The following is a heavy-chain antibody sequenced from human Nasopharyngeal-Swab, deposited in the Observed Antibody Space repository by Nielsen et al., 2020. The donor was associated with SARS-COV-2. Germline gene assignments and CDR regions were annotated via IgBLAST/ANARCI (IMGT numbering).Heavy chain of an antibody. V-gene: IGHV3-53*01. CDR3: ARDHGDCGGDCYS. CDR1: GFIVRSTY. CDR2: TEIGGIT. J-gene: IGHJ4*02. D-gene: IGHD2-21*02. Sequence: GESLKISCAVSGFIVRSTYMSWVRQAPGKGLEWVSVTEIGGITHYADSVKGRFTISRDSSTNTLYLQMNNVRAEDTAVYYCARDHGDCGGDCYSWGQGTLVTVSS.